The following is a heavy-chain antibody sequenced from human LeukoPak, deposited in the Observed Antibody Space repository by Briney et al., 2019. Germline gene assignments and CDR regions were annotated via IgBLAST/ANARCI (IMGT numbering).Heavy chain of an antibody. D-gene: IGHD4/OR15-4a*01. V-gene: IGHV1-69*04. J-gene: IGHJ2*01. CDR1: GGILSGYG. Sequence: SVKVSCKASGGILSGYGITWVRQAPGQGLEWMGRIIPLLGIPNYAQKFQGRVTITADKSTSTAYMELSSLRSEDTAVYYCAREGSGTVLTVPWAFDIWGRGTLVTVSS. CDR3: AREGSGTVLTVPWAFDI. CDR2: IIPLLGIP.